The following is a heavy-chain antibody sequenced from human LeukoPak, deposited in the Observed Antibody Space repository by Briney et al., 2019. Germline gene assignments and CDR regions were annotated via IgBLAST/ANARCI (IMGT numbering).Heavy chain of an antibody. CDR3: ARAATWEPSENWFDP. D-gene: IGHD1-26*01. Sequence: GASEKVSCKASGGTFSSYAISWVRQAPGQGLEWMGRIIPILEIGNSAQKFQGRVTFTADTSTSTAYMELSSLRSEDTAVYYCARAATWEPSENWFDPWGQGTLVTVSS. J-gene: IGHJ5*02. CDR2: IIPILEIG. CDR1: GGTFSSYA. V-gene: IGHV1-69*04.